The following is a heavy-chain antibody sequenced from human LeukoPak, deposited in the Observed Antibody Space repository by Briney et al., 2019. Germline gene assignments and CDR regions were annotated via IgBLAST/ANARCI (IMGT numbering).Heavy chain of an antibody. CDR3: ARGLRACSSTSCPLPY. CDR1: GGTFSSYA. D-gene: IGHD2-2*01. J-gene: IGHJ4*02. CDR2: MNPNSGNT. Sequence: ASAKVSCKASGGTFSSYAINWVRQATGQGLEWMGWMNPNSGNTGYAQKFQGRVTMTRNTSISTAYMELSSLRSEDTAVYYCARGLRACSSTSCPLPYWGQGTLDTVSS. V-gene: IGHV1-8*02.